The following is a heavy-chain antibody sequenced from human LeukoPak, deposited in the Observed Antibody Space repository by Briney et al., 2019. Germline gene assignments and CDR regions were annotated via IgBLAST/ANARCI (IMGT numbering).Heavy chain of an antibody. Sequence: GGSLRLSCAASGFTFRSYSMSWVRQAPGKGLEWVSVITSGGTTIYADSVKGRLTISRDNSKNTLYLQMNSLRAEDTAVYYCAKDYYYDSNHFDYWGQGTLVTVSS. J-gene: IGHJ4*02. CDR3: AKDYYYDSNHFDY. V-gene: IGHV3-23*01. CDR1: GFTFRSYS. CDR2: ITSGGTT. D-gene: IGHD3-22*01.